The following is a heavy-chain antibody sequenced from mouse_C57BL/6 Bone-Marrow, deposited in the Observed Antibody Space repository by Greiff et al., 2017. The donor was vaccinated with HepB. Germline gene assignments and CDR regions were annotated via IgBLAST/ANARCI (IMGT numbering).Heavy chain of an antibody. CDR2: IYPSDSET. CDR3: ARRNGSSLWYFDV. D-gene: IGHD1-1*01. J-gene: IGHJ1*03. V-gene: IGHV1-61*01. Sequence: QVQLKQPGAELVRPGSSVKLSCKASGYTFTSYWMDWVKQRPGQGLEWIGNIYPSDSETHYNQKFKDKATLTVDKSSSTAYMQLSSLTSEDSAVYYCARRNGSSLWYFDVWGTGTTVTVSS. CDR1: GYTFTSYW.